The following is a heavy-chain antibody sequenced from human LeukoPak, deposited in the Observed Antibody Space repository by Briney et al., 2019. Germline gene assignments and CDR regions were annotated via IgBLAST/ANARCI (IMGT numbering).Heavy chain of an antibody. J-gene: IGHJ6*02. CDR1: GLTFSSYA. CDR3: AKDSSSSWYGYYYYGMDV. D-gene: IGHD6-13*01. Sequence: GGSLRLSCAASGLTFSSYAMSWVRQAPGKGLEWVSAISGSGGSTYYADSVKGRFTISRDNSKNTLYLQMNSLRAEDTAVYYCAKDSSSSWYGYYYYGMDVWGQGTTVTVSS. CDR2: ISGSGGST. V-gene: IGHV3-23*01.